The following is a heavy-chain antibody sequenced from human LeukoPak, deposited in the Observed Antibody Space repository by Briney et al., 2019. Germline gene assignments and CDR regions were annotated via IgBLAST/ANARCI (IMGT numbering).Heavy chain of an antibody. CDR3: ARVSYYGSGSYYVDQYYFDY. J-gene: IGHJ4*02. Sequence: SETLSLXCTVSGGSISSSSYYWGWIRQPPGKGLEWIGSIYYSGSTYYNPSLKSRVTISVDTSKKQFSLKLSSVTAADTAVYYCARVSYYGSGSYYVDQYYFDYWGQGTLVTVSS. V-gene: IGHV4-39*07. CDR1: GGSISSSSYY. CDR2: IYYSGST. D-gene: IGHD3-10*01.